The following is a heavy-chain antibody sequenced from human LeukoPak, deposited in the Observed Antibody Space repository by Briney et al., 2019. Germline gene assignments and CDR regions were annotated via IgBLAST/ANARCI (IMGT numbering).Heavy chain of an antibody. J-gene: IGHJ4*02. D-gene: IGHD4-17*01. CDR3: ASALTTVTPHFHC. CDR1: GFTFSSYA. V-gene: IGHV3-30-3*01. CDR2: ISYDGSSK. Sequence: GRSLRLSCAASGFTFSSYAINWVRQAPGKGLEWVAVISYDGSSKKYADSVKGRFTISRDNSKNTMHLQMNSLRVEDTGVYYCASALTTVTPHFHCWGQGTLVTVSS.